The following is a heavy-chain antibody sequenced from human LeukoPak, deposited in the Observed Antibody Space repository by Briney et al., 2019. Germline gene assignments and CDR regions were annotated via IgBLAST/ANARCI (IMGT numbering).Heavy chain of an antibody. D-gene: IGHD3-3*01. V-gene: IGHV3-21*04. CDR3: ASRLFGADAFDI. CDR2: ISSSSSYI. J-gene: IGHJ3*02. CDR1: GFTFSSYS. Sequence: GGSLRLSCAASGFTFSSYSMNWVRQAPGKGLEWVSSISSSSSYIYYADSVKGRFTISRDNSKNTLYLQMNSLRAEDTAVYYCASRLFGADAFDIWGQGTMVTVSS.